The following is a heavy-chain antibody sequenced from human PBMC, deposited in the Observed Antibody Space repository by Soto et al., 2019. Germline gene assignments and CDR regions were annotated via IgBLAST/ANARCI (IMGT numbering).Heavy chain of an antibody. CDR3: ARLGSHYGSGSHYNVSY. J-gene: IGHJ4*02. CDR2: IIPIFGTA. CDR1: GGTFSSYA. Sequence: QVQLVQSGAEVKKPGSSVKVSCKASGGTFSSYAISWVRQAPGQGLEWMGGIIPIFGTANYAQKFQGRVTITADKSTSTAYMELSSLRSEDTAVYYCARLGSHYGSGSHYNVSYWGQGTLVTVSS. V-gene: IGHV1-69*06. D-gene: IGHD3-10*01.